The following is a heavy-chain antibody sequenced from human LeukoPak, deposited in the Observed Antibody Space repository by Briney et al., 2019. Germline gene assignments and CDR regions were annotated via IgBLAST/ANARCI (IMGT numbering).Heavy chain of an antibody. CDR2: IKSKTDGGTT. CDR3: TTRALVGWFDP. J-gene: IGHJ5*02. D-gene: IGHD2-15*01. Sequence: GGSLRLSCAASGFTFSNYAMSWVRQAPGKGLEWVGRIKSKTDGGTTDYAAPVKGRFTISRDDSKNTLYLQMNSLKTEDTAVYYCTTRALVGWFDPWGQGTLVTVSS. V-gene: IGHV3-15*01. CDR1: GFTFSNYA.